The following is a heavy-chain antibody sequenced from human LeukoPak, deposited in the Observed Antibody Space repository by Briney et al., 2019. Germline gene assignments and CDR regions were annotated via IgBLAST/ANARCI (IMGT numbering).Heavy chain of an antibody. J-gene: IGHJ4*02. D-gene: IGHD3-22*01. CDR1: GGSISSYY. CDR3: ASLMGDYYHSSGPSGY. V-gene: IGHV4-39*07. Sequence: SETLSLTCTVSGGSISSYYWGWIRQPPGKGLEWIGSFYYSGSTYYNPSLRSRVTISVDTSKNQFSLKLYSVTAADTAVYYCASLMGDYYHSSGPSGYWGQGTLVTVSS. CDR2: FYYSGST.